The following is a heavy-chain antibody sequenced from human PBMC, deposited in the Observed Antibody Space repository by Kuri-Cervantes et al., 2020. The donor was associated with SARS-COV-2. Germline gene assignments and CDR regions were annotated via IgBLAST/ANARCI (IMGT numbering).Heavy chain of an antibody. V-gene: IGHV4-59*01. Sequence: SQTLSLTCAVYGGSFSSYYWSWIRQPPGKGLEWIGYIYYSGSTNYNPSLKSRVTISVDTSKNQFSLKLSSVTAADTAVYYCARLAAAGIPPYYYYYGMDVWGQGTTVTVSS. D-gene: IGHD6-13*01. CDR3: ARLAAAGIPPYYYYYGMDV. CDR1: GGSFSSYY. J-gene: IGHJ6*02. CDR2: IYYSGST.